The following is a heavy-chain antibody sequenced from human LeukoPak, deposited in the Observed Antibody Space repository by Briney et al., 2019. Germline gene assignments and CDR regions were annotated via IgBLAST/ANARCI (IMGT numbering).Heavy chain of an antibody. J-gene: IGHJ3*02. CDR1: GYSFTSYW. Sequence: GESLKISCKGSGYSFTSYWISWVRQMPGKGLEWMGSIDPSDSYANYSPSFQGHVTISADKPITTAYLQWSSLKASDTAMYYCARQDITMGAFDIWGQGTTVTVSS. CDR2: IDPSDSYA. V-gene: IGHV5-10-1*01. CDR3: ARQDITMGAFDI. D-gene: IGHD3-10*01.